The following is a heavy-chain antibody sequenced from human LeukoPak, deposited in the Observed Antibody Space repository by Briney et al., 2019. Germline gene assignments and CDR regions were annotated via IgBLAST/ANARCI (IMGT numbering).Heavy chain of an antibody. D-gene: IGHD6-13*01. V-gene: IGHV4-39*01. CDR3: ARHLIDRGIAAAGIRGNRAKNAFDI. CDR1: GGSISSSSYY. CDR2: IYYSGST. J-gene: IGHJ3*02. Sequence: ASETLSLTCTVSGGSISSSSYYWGWIRQPPGKGLEWIGSIYYSGSTYYNPSLKSRVTISVDTSKNQFSLKLSSVTAADTAVYYCARHLIDRGIAAAGIRGNRAKNAFDIWGQGTMVTVSS.